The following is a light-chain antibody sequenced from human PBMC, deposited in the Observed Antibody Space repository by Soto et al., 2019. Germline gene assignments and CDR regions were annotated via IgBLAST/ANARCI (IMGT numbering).Light chain of an antibody. J-gene: IGKJ5*01. CDR1: PSVTNF. CDR2: GAF. Sequence: PGERATLSCRASPSVTNFLAWYQQKPGQAPRLLIYGAFNRATGIPARFSGSGSGTDFTLTLSSLEPEDSAIYYCQQRNIWPPVTFGQGTRLEIK. V-gene: IGKV3-11*01. CDR3: QQRNIWPPVT.